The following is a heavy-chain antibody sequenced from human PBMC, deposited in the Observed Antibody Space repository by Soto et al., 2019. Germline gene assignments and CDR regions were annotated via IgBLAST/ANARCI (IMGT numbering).Heavy chain of an antibody. Sequence: VASVKVSCNASGYTFTRYAIHWVRQAPGQRLEWMGWINAGNGNTKYSQKFQGRVTITRDTSASTAYMELSSLRSEDTAVYYCARALGAISTGSCFNWFDSWGQGTLVTVSS. V-gene: IGHV1-3*01. CDR3: ARALGAISTGSCFNWFDS. CDR2: INAGNGNT. J-gene: IGHJ5*01. CDR1: GYTFTRYA. D-gene: IGHD3-9*01.